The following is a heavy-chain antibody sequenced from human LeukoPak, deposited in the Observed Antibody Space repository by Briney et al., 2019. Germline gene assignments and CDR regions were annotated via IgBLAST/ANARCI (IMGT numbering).Heavy chain of an antibody. CDR2: LSGSGGNT. J-gene: IGHJ4*02. Sequence: GGSLRLSCAASGFTFSNHAMSWVRQAPGKGLEWVSALSGSGGNTYYADSVKGRFTISRDNSKNTLYLQMNSLRAEDTAKYYCAKVASLCTSTSCVRGGFDYWGQGTLVTVSS. D-gene: IGHD2-2*01. V-gene: IGHV3-23*01. CDR3: AKVASLCTSTSCVRGGFDY. CDR1: GFTFSNHA.